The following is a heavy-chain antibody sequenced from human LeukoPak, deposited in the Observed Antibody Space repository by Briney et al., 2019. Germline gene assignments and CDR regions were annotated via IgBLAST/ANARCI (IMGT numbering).Heavy chain of an antibody. CDR1: GFTFDDYG. D-gene: IGHD2-21*01. Sequence: GGSLRLSCAASGFTFDDYGMSWVRQAPGKGLEWVSGINWNGGSTGYADSVKGRFTISRDNAKNSLYLQMNSLRAEDTAVYYCAREPTCCGGDCYWDAFDIWGQGTMVTVSS. CDR3: AREPTCCGGDCYWDAFDI. J-gene: IGHJ3*02. V-gene: IGHV3-20*04. CDR2: INWNGGST.